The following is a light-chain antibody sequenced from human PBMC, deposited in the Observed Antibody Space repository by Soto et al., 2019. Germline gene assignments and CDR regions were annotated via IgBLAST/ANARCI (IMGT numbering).Light chain of an antibody. CDR3: ATWHDSFYV. Sequence: QSALTQPPSASGSPGQRVIVSCSGCTSDIGTNAVNWFQHLPGTAPKLLIYTNNQRPSGVPDRFSGSKSGTSASLAISGLQSEDEADYYCATWHDSFYVFGTGTKLTVL. CDR2: TNN. CDR1: TSDIGTNA. V-gene: IGLV1-44*01. J-gene: IGLJ1*01.